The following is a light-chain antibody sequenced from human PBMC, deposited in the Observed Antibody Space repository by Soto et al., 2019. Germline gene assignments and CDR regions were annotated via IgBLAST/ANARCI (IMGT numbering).Light chain of an antibody. V-gene: IGKV2-28*01. J-gene: IGKJ1*01. Sequence: DVVMTQSPLSLPVTPGEPASISCRSSQSLLHSNGNTYLDWYLQKPGQSPQLLIYLSFNRASGVPDRFSGSGTGTDVTLKISRVEAADVGVYYCMQGLHGPWTFGQGTKVEIK. CDR1: QSLLHSNGNTY. CDR3: MQGLHGPWT. CDR2: LSF.